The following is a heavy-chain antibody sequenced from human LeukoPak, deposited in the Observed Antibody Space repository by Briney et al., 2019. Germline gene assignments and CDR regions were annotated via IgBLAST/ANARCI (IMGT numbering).Heavy chain of an antibody. V-gene: IGHV3-9*01. CDR1: GFTFDDYA. Sequence: GGSLRLSCAASGFTFDDYAMHWVRQAPGKGLEWVSGISWNSGSIGYADSVKGRFTISRDNAKNSLYLQMNSLRAEDTALYYCAKDKGGYYYYGMDVWGQGTTVTVSS. CDR3: AKDKGGYYYYGMDV. J-gene: IGHJ6*02. D-gene: IGHD3-16*01. CDR2: ISWNSGSI.